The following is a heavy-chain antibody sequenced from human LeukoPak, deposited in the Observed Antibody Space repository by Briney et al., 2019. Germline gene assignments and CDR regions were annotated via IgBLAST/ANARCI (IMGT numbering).Heavy chain of an antibody. V-gene: IGHV3-9*01. CDR1: GFTFDDYA. CDR2: ISWNSGSI. Sequence: GRSLRLSCAASGFTFDDYAMHWVRQAPGKGLEWVSGISWNSGSIGYADSVKGRFIISRDNAKNSLYLQMNSLRAEDTAVYYCAKDIAQGYTFGSIEQDYWGQGTLVTVSS. J-gene: IGHJ4*02. D-gene: IGHD1-1*01. CDR3: AKDIAQGYTFGSIEQDY.